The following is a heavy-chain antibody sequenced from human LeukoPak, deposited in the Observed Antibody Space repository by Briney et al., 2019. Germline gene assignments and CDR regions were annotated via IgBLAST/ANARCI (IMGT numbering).Heavy chain of an antibody. Sequence: GGSLRLSCAASGFTFSSHEMWWVRQAPGKGLEWVSYISSTSSTIYYAESVKGRFTISRDNAKNSLYLQMNSLRAEDTAVYYCARDLEYSSSWYRDDAFDIWGQGTMVTVSS. CDR3: ARDLEYSSSWYRDDAFDI. CDR1: GFTFSSHE. V-gene: IGHV3-48*03. CDR2: ISSTSSTI. J-gene: IGHJ3*02. D-gene: IGHD6-13*01.